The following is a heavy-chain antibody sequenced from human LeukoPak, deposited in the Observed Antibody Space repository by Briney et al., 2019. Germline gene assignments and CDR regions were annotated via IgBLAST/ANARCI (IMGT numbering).Heavy chain of an antibody. CDR1: GLSFIELS. J-gene: IGHJ4*01. Sequence: ASVKASCKVSGLSFIELSFHWVRQAPGKGLEWMGGFDPEKDETVYAQKFQGRVTMTEDTSTDTVYLELSSLRSEDTAIYYCTTNLISLFGVGYWGHGTLVTASS. D-gene: IGHD3-3*01. V-gene: IGHV1-24*01. CDR2: FDPEKDET. CDR3: TTNLISLFGVGY.